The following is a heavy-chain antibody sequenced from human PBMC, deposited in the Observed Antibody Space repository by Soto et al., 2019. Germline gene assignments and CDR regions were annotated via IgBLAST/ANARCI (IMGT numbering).Heavy chain of an antibody. Sequence: GGSLRLSCAASGFTFSSYAMHWVRQAPDKGLEWVAVISYDGSNKYYADSVKGRFTISRDNSKNKLYLQMNSLRAEDTAVYYCVRDGGRELVRCNYYYGRDVWGQGTPVTVSS. V-gene: IGHV3-30-3*01. CDR1: GFTFSSYA. J-gene: IGHJ6*02. D-gene: IGHD1-26*01. CDR2: ISYDGSNK. CDR3: VRDGGRELVRCNYYYGRDV.